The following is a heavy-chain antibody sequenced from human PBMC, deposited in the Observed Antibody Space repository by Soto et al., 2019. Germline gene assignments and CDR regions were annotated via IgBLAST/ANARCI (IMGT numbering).Heavy chain of an antibody. J-gene: IGHJ5*02. D-gene: IGHD6-13*01. CDR3: ARSFTGIAAARSWFDP. CDR1: GYTFTSYA. V-gene: IGHV1-3*01. Sequence: ASVKVSCKASGYTFTSYAMHWVRQAPGQRLEWMGWINAGNGNTKYSQKFQGRVTITRDTSASTAYMELSSLRSEDTAVYYCARSFTGIAAARSWFDPWGQGTLVTVSS. CDR2: INAGNGNT.